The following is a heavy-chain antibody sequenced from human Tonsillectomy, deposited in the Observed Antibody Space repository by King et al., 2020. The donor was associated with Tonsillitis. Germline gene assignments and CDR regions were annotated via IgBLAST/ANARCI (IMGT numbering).Heavy chain of an antibody. CDR1: GLTFDDYP. CDR3: AKAEEYYYHYYMDV. Sequence: VQLVESGGGVVQPGGSLRLSCAASGLTFDDYPMHWVRQPPGKGLEWVSFISADGGSTHYADSVNGRFTISRDNSKNSLHLQMNNLRTEDTAFYYCAKAEEYYYHYYMDVWGKGTTVTISS. J-gene: IGHJ6*03. V-gene: IGHV3-43*02. CDR2: ISADGGST.